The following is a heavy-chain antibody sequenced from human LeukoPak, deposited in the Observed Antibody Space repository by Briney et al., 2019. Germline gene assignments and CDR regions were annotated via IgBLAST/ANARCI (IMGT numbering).Heavy chain of an antibody. D-gene: IGHD3-10*01. CDR2: ISWDGGST. V-gene: IGHV3-43*01. CDR3: ARDLPYYYGSGSIDY. CDR1: GFTFDDYT. J-gene: IGHJ4*02. Sequence: PGGSLRLSCAASGFTFDDYTMHWVRQAPGKGLEWVSLISWDGGSTYYADSVKGRFTISRDNAKNSLYLQMNSLRAEDTAVYYCARDLPYYYGSGSIDYWGQGTLVTVSS.